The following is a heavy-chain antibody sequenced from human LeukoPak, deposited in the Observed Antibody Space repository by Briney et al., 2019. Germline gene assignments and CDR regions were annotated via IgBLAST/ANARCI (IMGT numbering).Heavy chain of an antibody. J-gene: IGHJ6*02. CDR2: INHSGST. D-gene: IGHD2-15*01. CDR3: ARMRSRYCSGGSCYYYGMDV. CDR1: GFTFRDYW. Sequence: GSLRLSCAASGFTFRDYWMTWVRQPPGKGLEWIGEINHSGSTNYNPSLKSRVTISVDTSKNQFSLKLSSVTAADTAVYYCARMRSRYCSGGSCYYYGMDVWGQGTTVTVSS. V-gene: IGHV4-34*01.